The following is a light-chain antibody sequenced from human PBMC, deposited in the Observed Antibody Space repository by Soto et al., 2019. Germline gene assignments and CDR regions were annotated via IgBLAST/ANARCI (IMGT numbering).Light chain of an antibody. CDR2: DAS. CDR3: QQYNSYWT. V-gene: IGKV1-5*01. Sequence: DIQMTHSPSSLSASVGDRVTITCRASQSISSWLAWYQQKPGKAPELLIYDASSLESGVPSRFSGSGSGTEFTLTISSLQPDDFATYYCQQYNSYWTFGQGTKVDIK. CDR1: QSISSW. J-gene: IGKJ1*01.